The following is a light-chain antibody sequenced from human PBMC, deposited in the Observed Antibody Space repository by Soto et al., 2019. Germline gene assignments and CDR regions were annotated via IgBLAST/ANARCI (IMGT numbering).Light chain of an antibody. J-gene: IGKJ3*01. V-gene: IGKV1-27*01. Sequence: DIQMTQSPSFLSASVGDRVTITCRASHCISNYLAWYQQKPGTVPKLLIYAASTWQSGVSSQFSGSESGTEFTLTITRLQPEDFATYYCQRHTSGPFCFGAGTKVDI. CDR3: QRHTSGPFC. CDR2: AAS. CDR1: HCISNY.